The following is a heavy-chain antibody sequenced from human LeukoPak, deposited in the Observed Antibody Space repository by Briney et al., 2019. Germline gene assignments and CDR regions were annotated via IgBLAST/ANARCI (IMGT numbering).Heavy chain of an antibody. Sequence: GGSLRLSCTGSGFTFGDYGLSWFRLAPGKGLEWVANIKEDGTETYYVDSVKGRFTISRDNAKNSLYLQMNSLRVEDTAVYYCAKEGRSLQTYWGQGTLVTVSS. CDR1: GFTFGDYG. CDR3: AKEGRSLQTY. J-gene: IGHJ4*02. V-gene: IGHV3-7*03. D-gene: IGHD5-24*01. CDR2: IKEDGTET.